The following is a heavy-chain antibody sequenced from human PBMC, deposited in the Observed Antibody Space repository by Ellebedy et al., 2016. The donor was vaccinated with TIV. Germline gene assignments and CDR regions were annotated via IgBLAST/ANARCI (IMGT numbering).Heavy chain of an antibody. D-gene: IGHD5-12*01. J-gene: IGHJ6*02. CDR3: ARGYTGDDWAAYYGMDV. V-gene: IGHV3-30*03. CDR1: GFTFSYYG. Sequence: GESLKISXAASGFTFSYYGMHWVRQAPGKGLEWVSVISHDGGNKYYADSVKGRFTISRDNSESTLYLQMNSLRADDTAVYYCARGYTGDDWAAYYGMDVWGRGTTVTVSS. CDR2: ISHDGGNK.